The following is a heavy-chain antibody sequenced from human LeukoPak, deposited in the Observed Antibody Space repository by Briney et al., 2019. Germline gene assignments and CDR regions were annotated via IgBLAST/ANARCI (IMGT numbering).Heavy chain of an antibody. D-gene: IGHD6-6*01. V-gene: IGHV1-69*01. J-gene: IGHJ4*02. CDR3: ARARRGVAARRGYYFDY. CDR1: GGTFSSYA. Sequence: SSVKVSCKASGGTFSSYAISWVRQAPGQGLEWMGGSIPIFGTANYAQKFQGRVTITADESTSTAYMELSSLRSEDTAVYYCARARRGVAARRGYYFDYWGQGTLVTVSS. CDR2: SIPIFGTA.